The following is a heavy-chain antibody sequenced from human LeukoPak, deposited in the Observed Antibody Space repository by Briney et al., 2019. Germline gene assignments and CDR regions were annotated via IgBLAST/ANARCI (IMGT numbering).Heavy chain of an antibody. CDR3: AREHWNWPFDP. Sequence: ASVKVSCKASRFAFTTDKMHSVCQAPGQGLEWMGIINPSDDTTTYSQKFQDRVTMTRDTSTSTFYMDLSSLRSEDPAVYYCAREHWNWPFDPWGGGTLVTVSS. CDR1: RFAFTTDK. D-gene: IGHD1-7*01. V-gene: IGHV1-46*01. J-gene: IGHJ5*02. CDR2: INPSDDTT.